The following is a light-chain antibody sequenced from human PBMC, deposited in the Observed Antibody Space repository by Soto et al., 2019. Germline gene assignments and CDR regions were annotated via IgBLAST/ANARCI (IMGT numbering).Light chain of an antibody. Sequence: EFVFTPSPGTPSFSPGGKGTPSLRASQTVRNNYLAWYQQKPGQPPRLLIHDAFSRATGIPDRFSGSGSGTDFTLSISSLEPEDFAVYYCQQYGSSPLSFGGGTKVDIK. J-gene: IGKJ4*01. CDR1: QTVRNNY. V-gene: IGKV3-20*01. CDR2: DAF. CDR3: QQYGSSPLS.